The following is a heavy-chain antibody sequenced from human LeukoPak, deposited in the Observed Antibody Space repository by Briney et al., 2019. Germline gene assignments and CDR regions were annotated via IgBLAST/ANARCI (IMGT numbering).Heavy chain of an antibody. CDR3: ASDLDPSPFDC. CDR2: IYSGGST. Sequence: GGSLRLSCAASGFTVSSNYMSWVRQAPGKGLEWVSVIYSGGSTYYADSVKGRFTISRDNSKNTLYLQMNSLRAEDTAVYYCASDLDPSPFDCWGQGTLVTVSS. J-gene: IGHJ4*02. V-gene: IGHV3-66*01. CDR1: GFTVSSNY.